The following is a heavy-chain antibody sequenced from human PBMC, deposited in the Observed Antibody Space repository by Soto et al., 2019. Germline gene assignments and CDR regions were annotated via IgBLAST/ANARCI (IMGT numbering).Heavy chain of an antibody. CDR2: ISYDGSNK. CDR3: AEGNWFDP. CDR1: GFTFSSYG. V-gene: IGHV3-30*03. J-gene: IGHJ5*02. Sequence: GGSLRLSCAASGFTFSSYGMHWVRQAPGKGLEWVAVISYDGSNKYYADSVKGRFTISRDNSKNTLYLQMNSLRAEDTAVYYRAEGNWFDPWGQGTLVTVSS.